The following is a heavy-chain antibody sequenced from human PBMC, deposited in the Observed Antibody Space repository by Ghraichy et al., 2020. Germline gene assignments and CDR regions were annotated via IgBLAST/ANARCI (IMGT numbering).Heavy chain of an antibody. CDR3: ARDHCSSTSCLFDP. CDR2: IYYIGST. D-gene: IGHD2-2*01. CDR1: GGSISSYY. V-gene: IGHV4-59*01. Sequence: SQTLSLTCTVSGGSISSYYWSWIRQPPGKGLEWIGYIYYIGSTYYNPSLKSRITISVDTSKNQFSLKLSSVTAADTAVYYCARDHCSSTSCLFDPWGQGTLVTVSS. J-gene: IGHJ5*02.